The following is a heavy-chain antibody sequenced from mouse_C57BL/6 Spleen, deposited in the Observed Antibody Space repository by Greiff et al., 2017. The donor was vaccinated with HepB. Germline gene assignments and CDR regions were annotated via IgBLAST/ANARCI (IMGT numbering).Heavy chain of an antibody. CDR3: AREARYYYGSSYPFYWYFDV. CDR1: GYTFTGYW. Sequence: QVQLQQSGAELMKPGASVKLSCKATGYTFTGYWIEWVKQRPGHGLEWIGEILPGSGSTNYNEKFKGKATFTADTSSNTAYMQLSSLTTEDSAIYYCAREARYYYGSSYPFYWYFDVWGTGTTVTVSS. J-gene: IGHJ1*03. CDR2: ILPGSGST. D-gene: IGHD1-1*01. V-gene: IGHV1-9*01.